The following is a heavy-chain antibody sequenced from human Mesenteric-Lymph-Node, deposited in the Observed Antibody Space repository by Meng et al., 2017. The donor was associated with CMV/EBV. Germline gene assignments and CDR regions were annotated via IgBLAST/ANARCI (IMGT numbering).Heavy chain of an antibody. Sequence: ASVKVSCKASGYTFTGYCIHWVRQAPGQGLEWMGWINPNSGGTNYAQKFQGRVTMTRDTSINTAYMELSSLRSEDTAVYYCARGSGSSSWLLFDYWGQGTLVTVSS. CDR3: ARGSGSSSWLLFDY. CDR1: GYTFTGYC. J-gene: IGHJ4*02. CDR2: INPNSGGT. D-gene: IGHD6-13*01. V-gene: IGHV1-2*02.